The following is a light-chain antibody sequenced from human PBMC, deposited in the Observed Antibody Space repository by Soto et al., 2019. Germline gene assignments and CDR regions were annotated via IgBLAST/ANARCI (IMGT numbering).Light chain of an antibody. J-gene: IGKJ2*01. CDR2: GAS. V-gene: IGKV3-15*01. CDR3: QQYNNWPYT. CDR1: QSVSSN. Sequence: EIVMTQSPATLSVSPGERATLSCRASQSVSSNLAWYQQKPGQARRLLIYGASTRATGIPATFSGSGSGTEFTLTISSLQSEDFAVYYCQQYNNWPYTFGQGTKLEIK.